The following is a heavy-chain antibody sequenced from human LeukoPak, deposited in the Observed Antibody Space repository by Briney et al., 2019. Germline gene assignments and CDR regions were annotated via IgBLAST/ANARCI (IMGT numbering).Heavy chain of an antibody. V-gene: IGHV4-61*02. Sequence: SQTLSLTCTVSGDSISSGNYYWTWIRQPAGKGLEWIGRIYTSGTTHYNPSLKSRVTMSVDTSKNQFSLKLSSVTAADTAVYYCARLSTVTTSFDYWGQGTLVTVSS. CDR2: IYTSGTT. J-gene: IGHJ4*02. D-gene: IGHD4-17*01. CDR3: ARLSTVTTSFDY. CDR1: GDSISSGNYY.